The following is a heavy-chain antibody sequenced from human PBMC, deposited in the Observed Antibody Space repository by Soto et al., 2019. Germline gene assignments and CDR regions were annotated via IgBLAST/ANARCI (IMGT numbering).Heavy chain of an antibody. CDR2: IFSNDEK. J-gene: IGHJ5*02. Sequence: SGPTLVNPTETLTLTCTVSGFSLSNARMGVSWISQPPGKALEWLAHIFSNDEKSYSTSLKSRLTISIDTSKSQVVLTMSNMDPVDTAIYFCARSRFLEWLSSPLWFDPWGQGTLVTVSS. V-gene: IGHV2-26*01. D-gene: IGHD3-3*01. CDR3: ARSRFLEWLSSPLWFDP. CDR1: GFSLSNARMG.